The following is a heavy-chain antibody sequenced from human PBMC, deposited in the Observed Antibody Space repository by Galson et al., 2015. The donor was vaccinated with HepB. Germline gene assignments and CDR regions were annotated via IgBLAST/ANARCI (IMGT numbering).Heavy chain of an antibody. CDR2: ISSSSLYT. D-gene: IGHD4-23*01. Sequence: SLRLSCAASGFTFSDYYMTWIRQAPGEGLEWLSYISSSSLYTNYADSVKGRFPISRDNAKNSLNLQMNSLRVDDTAVYYCARVADVDYGDHSFFDYWGQGALVTASS. J-gene: IGHJ4*02. CDR1: GFTFSDYY. CDR3: ARVADVDYGDHSFFDY. V-gene: IGHV3-11*06.